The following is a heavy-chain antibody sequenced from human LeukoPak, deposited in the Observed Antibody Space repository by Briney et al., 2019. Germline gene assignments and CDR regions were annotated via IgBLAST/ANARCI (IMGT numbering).Heavy chain of an antibody. CDR2: ISGSGGST. CDR3: AKDLLSLTDIVVVPAAIVGAFDI. J-gene: IGHJ3*02. Sequence: GGSLRLSCAASGFTFSSYSMSWVRQAPGKGLEWVSAISGSGGSTYYADSVKGRFTISRDNSKNTLYLQMNSLRAEDTAVYYCAKDLLSLTDIVVVPAAIVGAFDIWGQGTMVTVSS. CDR1: GFTFSSYS. V-gene: IGHV3-23*01. D-gene: IGHD2-2*01.